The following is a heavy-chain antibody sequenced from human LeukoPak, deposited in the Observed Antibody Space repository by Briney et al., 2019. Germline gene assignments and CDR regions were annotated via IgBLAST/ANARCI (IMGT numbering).Heavy chain of an antibody. J-gene: IGHJ4*02. CDR2: INPSGGAP. D-gene: IGHD1-26*01. CDR1: GYTFTSYY. Sequence: GASVKVSCKASGYTFTSYYMHWVRQAPGQGLEWMGMINPSGGAPRYAQKFQDRVTMTRDTSTSTVYMDLSSLRLEDTAVLYCAREPYSGSCHFDYWGQGTLLTVSS. CDR3: AREPYSGSCHFDY. V-gene: IGHV1-46*01.